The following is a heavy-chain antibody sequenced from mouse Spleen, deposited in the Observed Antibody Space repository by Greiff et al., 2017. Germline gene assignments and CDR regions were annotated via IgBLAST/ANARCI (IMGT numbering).Heavy chain of an antibody. Sequence: EVKLVESGGGLVQPGGSLKLSCATSGFTFSDYYMYWVRQTPEKRLEWVAYISNGGGSTYYPDTVKGRFTISRDNAKNTLYLQMSRLKSEDTAMYYCARPTATRYFDVWGAGTTVTVSS. D-gene: IGHD1-2*01. J-gene: IGHJ1*01. V-gene: IGHV5-12*02. CDR1: GFTFSDYY. CDR3: ARPTATRYFDV. CDR2: ISNGGGST.